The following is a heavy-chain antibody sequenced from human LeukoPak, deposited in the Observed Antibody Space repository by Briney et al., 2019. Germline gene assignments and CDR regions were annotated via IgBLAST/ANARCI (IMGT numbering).Heavy chain of an antibody. CDR3: ARGLSSGWYSAFDP. V-gene: IGHV3-11*01. J-gene: IGHJ5*02. D-gene: IGHD6-19*01. Sequence: GGSLRLSCAASGFTFSDYYMSWIRQAPGKGLEWVSYISSSGSTIYYADSVKGRFTISRDNAKNSLYLQMNSLRAEDTAVYYCARGLSSGWYSAFDPWGQGTLVTASS. CDR2: ISSSGSTI. CDR1: GFTFSDYY.